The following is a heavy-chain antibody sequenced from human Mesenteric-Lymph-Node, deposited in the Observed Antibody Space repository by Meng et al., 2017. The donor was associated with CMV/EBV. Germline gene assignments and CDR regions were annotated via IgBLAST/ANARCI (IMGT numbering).Heavy chain of an antibody. CDR2: IIPIFGKA. V-gene: IGHV1-69*06. CDR1: GGTFRSYA. J-gene: IGHJ4*02. Sequence: KDCGGTFRSYAISWVRQARGRGLGWMGGIIPIFGKANYAQKIQGRVTITEDKSTSTAYMELSSLRSEDTAVYYCARVQLELYYFDYWGQGTLVTVSS. CDR3: ARVQLELYYFDY. D-gene: IGHD1-1*01.